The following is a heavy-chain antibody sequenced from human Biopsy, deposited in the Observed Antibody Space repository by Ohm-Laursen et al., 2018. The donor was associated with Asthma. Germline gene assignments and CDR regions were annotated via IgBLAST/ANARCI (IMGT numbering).Heavy chain of an antibody. CDR3: ARGDSSNWSHYYFDY. CDR1: GFAVSRDH. CDR2: IYSGGTS. V-gene: IGHV3-53*01. J-gene: IGHJ4*02. Sequence: SLRLSCTASGFAVSRDHMFWVRQAPGKGLEWVSVIYSGGTSHTADSVRGRFTISRDYSKNTLYLQMHSLRAEDTAVYYCARGDSSNWSHYYFDYWGQGTLVTFSS. D-gene: IGHD3-22*01.